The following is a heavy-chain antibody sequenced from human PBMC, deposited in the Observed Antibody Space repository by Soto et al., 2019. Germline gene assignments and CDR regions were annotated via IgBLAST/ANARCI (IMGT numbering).Heavy chain of an antibody. CDR3: AKDAKILDWLPTSYYFDF. D-gene: IGHD3-9*01. V-gene: IGHV3-23*01. Sequence: EVQVLESGGGLAQPGRSLRLSCAVSGLSFSSYAVTWVRQSPGKGLEWVSSISRSGNSTYSADSVRGRFTISRDNSKNTLYLQMNSLRAEDTAVYYCAKDAKILDWLPTSYYFDFWGQGTLVTDSS. CDR1: GLSFSSYA. J-gene: IGHJ4*02. CDR2: ISRSGNST.